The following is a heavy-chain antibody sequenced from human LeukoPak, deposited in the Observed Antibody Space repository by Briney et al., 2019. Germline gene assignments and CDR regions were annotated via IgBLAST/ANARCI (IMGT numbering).Heavy chain of an antibody. CDR1: GGSISSYY. D-gene: IGHD6-19*01. Sequence: SETLSLTCTVSGGSISSYYWSWIRQPPGKGLEWIAYIFYSGGTNFNPSLKSRVTISVDTSKNQFSLKLTSVTAADTAVYYCARGGVVAGSFAYWGQGTLVTVSP. J-gene: IGHJ4*02. CDR3: ARGGVVAGSFAY. CDR2: IFYSGGT. V-gene: IGHV4-59*01.